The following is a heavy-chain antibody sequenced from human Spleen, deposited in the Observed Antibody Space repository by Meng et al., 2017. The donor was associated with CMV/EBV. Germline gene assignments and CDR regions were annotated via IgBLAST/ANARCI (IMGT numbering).Heavy chain of an antibody. D-gene: IGHD5-12*01. Sequence: GGSLRLSCAASGFTFSTYGMHWVRQAPGKGLEWVAFIRYDEINKYYADSVKGRFTISRDNSKNTLYLQMNSLRAEDTAVYYCAKDSGYGPDYFDYWGRGTLVTVSS. CDR1: GFTFSTYG. CDR2: IRYDEINK. CDR3: AKDSGYGPDYFDY. J-gene: IGHJ4*02. V-gene: IGHV3-30*02.